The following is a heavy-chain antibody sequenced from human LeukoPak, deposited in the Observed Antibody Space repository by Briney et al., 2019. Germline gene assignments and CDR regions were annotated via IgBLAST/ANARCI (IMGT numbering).Heavy chain of an antibody. D-gene: IGHD5-12*01. CDR3: AREAGGYDPGTYDY. CDR1: GGSISSYY. CDR2: IYYSGST. J-gene: IGHJ4*02. V-gene: IGHV4-59*01. Sequence: SETLSLTCTVSGGSISSYYWSWIRQPPGKGLEWIGYIYYSGSTNYNPSLKSRVTISVDTSKNQLSLKLSSVTAADTAVYYCAREAGGYDPGTYDYWGQGTLVTVSS.